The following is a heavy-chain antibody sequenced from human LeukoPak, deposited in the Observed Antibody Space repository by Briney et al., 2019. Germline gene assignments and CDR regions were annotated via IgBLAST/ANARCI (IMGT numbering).Heavy chain of an antibody. D-gene: IGHD3-9*01. CDR1: GGTFSSYA. V-gene: IGHV1-69*06. J-gene: IGHJ5*02. Sequence: GSSVTVSCKASGGTFSSYAISWVRQAPGQGLEWMGGIIPIFGTANYAQKFQGRVTITADKSTSTAYMELSSLRSEDTAVYSCARAVLRYFDWLLAYNWFDPWGQGTLVTVSS. CDR2: IIPIFGTA. CDR3: ARAVLRYFDWLLAYNWFDP.